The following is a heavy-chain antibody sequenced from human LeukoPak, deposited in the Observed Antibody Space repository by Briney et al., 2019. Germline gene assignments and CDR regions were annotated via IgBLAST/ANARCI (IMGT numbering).Heavy chain of an antibody. CDR2: ISSSTGGRT. CDR1: GFTFSSNA. J-gene: IGHJ5*02. Sequence: GGSLRLSCAASGFTFSSNAMSWVRQAPGKGLEWVSAISSSTGGRTYYADSVKGRFSISRDDFRNTVYLQMNSLRAEDTAVYYCAKGRTYYYDSSGLSDPWGQGTLVTVSS. D-gene: IGHD3-22*01. V-gene: IGHV3-23*01. CDR3: AKGRTYYYDSSGLSDP.